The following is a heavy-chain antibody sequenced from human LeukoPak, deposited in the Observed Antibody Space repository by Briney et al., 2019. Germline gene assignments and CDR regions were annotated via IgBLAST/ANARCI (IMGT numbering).Heavy chain of an antibody. J-gene: IGHJ6*02. CDR1: GFTFSSYG. Sequence: GRSLRLSCAASGFTFSSYGMHWVRQAPGKGLEWVAVKSYDGSNKYYADSVKGRFTISRDNSKNTLYLQMNSLRAEDTAVYYCAKDKKSIAAAEAYYYYGMDVWGQGTTVTVSS. CDR3: AKDKKSIAAAEAYYYYGMDV. V-gene: IGHV3-30*18. D-gene: IGHD6-13*01. CDR2: KSYDGSNK.